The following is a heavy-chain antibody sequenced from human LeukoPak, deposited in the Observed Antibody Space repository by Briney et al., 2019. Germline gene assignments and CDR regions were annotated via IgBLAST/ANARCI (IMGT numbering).Heavy chain of an antibody. CDR1: GFTFSSYS. D-gene: IGHD3-16*01. J-gene: IGHJ4*02. V-gene: IGHV3-48*04. CDR2: ISSSGSTI. Sequence: GGSLRLSCAASGFTFSSYSMNWVRQAPGKGLEWVSYISSSGSTIYYADSVKGRFTTSRDNAKNSLYLQMNSLRAEDTAVYYCARDNLGVSDYWGQGTLVTVSS. CDR3: ARDNLGVSDY.